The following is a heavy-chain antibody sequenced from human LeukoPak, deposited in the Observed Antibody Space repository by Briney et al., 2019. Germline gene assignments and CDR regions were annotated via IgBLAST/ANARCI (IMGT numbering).Heavy chain of an antibody. Sequence: GGSLRLSCAASGFTFSSYVMSWVRQAPGKGLEWVSGISGSGGNTYYADSVKGRFTISRDNSNNTLYLQMNSLRAEDTAVYYCARHSRGGWYVFDYWGQGTLVTVSS. D-gene: IGHD2-15*01. CDR3: ARHSRGGWYVFDY. CDR2: ISGSGGNT. J-gene: IGHJ4*02. CDR1: GFTFSSYV. V-gene: IGHV3-23*01.